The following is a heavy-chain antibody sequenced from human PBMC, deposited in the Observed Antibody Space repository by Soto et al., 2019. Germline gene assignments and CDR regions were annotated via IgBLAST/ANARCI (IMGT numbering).Heavy chain of an antibody. J-gene: IGHJ4*02. D-gene: IGHD2-2*01. Sequence: DVRLLESGGGLVQPGGSLRLSCAASGFTFSSYSMSWVRLAPGKGLEWVSTIGTSASTYYRYFVRGRCTISRDHSRNTLYLQMNSLRAEDTAVYYCADLSRYCTSSNCDWGQGTLVTVSS. CDR2: IGTSAST. CDR3: ADLSRYCTSSNCD. CDR1: GFTFSSYS. V-gene: IGHV3-23*01.